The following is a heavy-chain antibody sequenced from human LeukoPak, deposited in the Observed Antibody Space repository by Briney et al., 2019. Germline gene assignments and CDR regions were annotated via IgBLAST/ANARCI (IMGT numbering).Heavy chain of an antibody. CDR3: AKEWTGSGERFDP. V-gene: IGHV4-39*07. D-gene: IGHD3-10*01. CDR2: ISYSGST. Sequence: PSETLSLTCTVSGGSISSSGSDWGWLRQPPGKGLEWFGSISYSGSTYYSPSLKSRVSISVDTSTNQFSLNLNSVTAADTDMYVCAKEWTGSGERFDPWGQGTLVTVSS. J-gene: IGHJ5*02. CDR1: GGSISSSGSD.